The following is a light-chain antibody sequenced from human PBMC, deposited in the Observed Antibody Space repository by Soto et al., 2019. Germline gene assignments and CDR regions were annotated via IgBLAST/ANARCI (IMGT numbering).Light chain of an antibody. CDR2: DAS. J-gene: IGKJ2*01. Sequence: EIVLTQSPATLSLSPGERATLSCRASQSVSTYLAWYQQKSGRAPRLLIYDASNRATGIPARFSGSGSGTDFTLTISSLEPEDFAVYYCQQRSNWPRTFGQGTKLEIK. CDR1: QSVSTY. V-gene: IGKV3-11*01. CDR3: QQRSNWPRT.